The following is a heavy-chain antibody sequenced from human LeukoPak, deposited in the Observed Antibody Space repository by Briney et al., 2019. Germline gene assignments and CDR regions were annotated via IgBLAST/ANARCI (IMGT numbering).Heavy chain of an antibody. Sequence: SETLSLTCTVSGGSIGSYYWSWIRQPPGKGLEWIGYINYSGSTNYSPSLKSRVTISVDTSKNQFSLKMRSVTAADTAVYYCARRGDYEFDSWGQGTLVTVSS. CDR1: GGSIGSYY. V-gene: IGHV4-59*08. J-gene: IGHJ4*02. CDR2: INYSGST. CDR3: ARRGDYEFDS. D-gene: IGHD4-17*01.